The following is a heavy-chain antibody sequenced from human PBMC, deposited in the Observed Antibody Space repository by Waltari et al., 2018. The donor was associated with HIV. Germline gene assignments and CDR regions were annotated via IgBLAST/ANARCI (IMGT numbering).Heavy chain of an antibody. Sequence: EVQLVDSVGGLVKPGGSLRLSCAASGFSFINYFIDWVRQAPGKGLEWVSSISSSSSYIYYGDSVKGRFTISRDNAKNSLYLQMNSLRAEDTAVYYCARSLFGELPSDAFDIWGQGTMVIVSS. CDR2: ISSSSSYI. D-gene: IGHD3-10*02. J-gene: IGHJ3*02. CDR1: GFSFINYF. CDR3: ARSLFGELPSDAFDI. V-gene: IGHV3-21*01.